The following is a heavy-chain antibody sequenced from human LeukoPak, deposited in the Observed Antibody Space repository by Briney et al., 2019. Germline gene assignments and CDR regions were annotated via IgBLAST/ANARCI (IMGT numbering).Heavy chain of an antibody. CDR3: AKHTAMVS. CDR2: ISYDGSNK. CDR1: GFTFSSYG. J-gene: IGHJ5*02. V-gene: IGHV3-30*18. Sequence: HPGGSLRLSCAAFGFTFSSYGMHWVRQAPGKGLEWVAVISYDGSNKYYADSVKGRFTISRDNSKNTLYLQMNSLRAEDTAVYYCAKHTAMVSWGQGTLVTVSS. D-gene: IGHD5-18*01.